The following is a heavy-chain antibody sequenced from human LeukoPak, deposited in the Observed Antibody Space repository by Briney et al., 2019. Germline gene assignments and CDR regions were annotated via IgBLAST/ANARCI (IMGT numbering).Heavy chain of an antibody. CDR2: ISYDGSNK. D-gene: IGHD2-2*01. CDR3: AKSVRGYCSSTSCWLDY. CDR1: VFTFSSYG. V-gene: IGHV3-30*18. J-gene: IGHJ4*02. Sequence: GGSLRLSCAGSVFTFSSYGMHWVRQAPGKGLEWVAVISYDGSNKYYADSVKGRFTISRDNSKNTLYLQMNSLRAEDTAVYYCAKSVRGYCSSTSCWLDYWGQGTLVTVSS.